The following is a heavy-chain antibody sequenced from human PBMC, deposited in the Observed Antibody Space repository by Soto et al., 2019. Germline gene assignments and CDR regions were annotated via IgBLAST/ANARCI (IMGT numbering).Heavy chain of an antibody. CDR2: IIPIFATA. J-gene: IGHJ6*02. D-gene: IGHD3-16*01. CDR1: GGTFSSYA. Sequence: QVQLVQSGAEVKKPGSSVKVSCKASGGTFSSYAINWVRQAPGQGLEWMGGIIPIFATADYAQKFQGRVTTTAAESTSTAYMGLSSLRSEDTAVYYCAQCLLGVPYYYGMDVWGQGTTVTVSS. CDR3: AQCLLGVPYYYGMDV. V-gene: IGHV1-69*12.